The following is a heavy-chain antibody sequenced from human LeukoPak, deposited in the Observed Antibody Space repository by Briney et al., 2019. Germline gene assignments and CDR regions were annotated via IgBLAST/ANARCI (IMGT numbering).Heavy chain of an antibody. CDR2: FSGSGGST. D-gene: IGHD5-24*01. CDR3: ARSGYNRFDY. Sequence: GGSLRLSCAASGFTFSSYAMIWVRQAAGKGLEWVSSFSGSGGSTNYADSVKGRFTISRDNSKNTLYLQMNSLGAEDTAVYYCARSGYNRFDYWGQGTLVTVSS. CDR1: GFTFSSYA. V-gene: IGHV3-23*01. J-gene: IGHJ4*02.